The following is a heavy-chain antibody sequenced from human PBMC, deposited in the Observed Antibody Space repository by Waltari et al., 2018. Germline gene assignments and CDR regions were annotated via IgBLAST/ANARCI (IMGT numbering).Heavy chain of an antibody. J-gene: IGHJ4*02. V-gene: IGHV3-23*01. D-gene: IGHD6-13*01. CDR2: ISGSGGST. Sequence: EVQLLESGGGLVQHGGSMRLSCAASGFTFGSYAMILVRPAPGKGLEWVSAISGSGGSTYYADSVKGRFTISRDNSKNTLYLQMNSLRAEDTAVYYCAKDSLGGYSSSSDYWGQGTLVTVSS. CDR1: GFTFGSYA. CDR3: AKDSLGGYSSSSDY.